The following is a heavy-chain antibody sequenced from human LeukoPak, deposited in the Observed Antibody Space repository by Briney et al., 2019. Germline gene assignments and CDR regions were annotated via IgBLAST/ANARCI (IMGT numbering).Heavy chain of an antibody. D-gene: IGHD7-27*01. V-gene: IGHV3-23*01. CDR3: AKDGPDWGSYFDC. J-gene: IGHJ4*02. CDR2: ITGSGGTT. Sequence: GGSLRLSCAASGFTFSNYVMNWVRQAPGKGLEWVSSITGSGGTTNYADSVKGRFTISRDNSKNTLYLQMNSLRAEDTAIYYCAKDGPDWGSYFDCWGQGTLVTVPS. CDR1: GFTFSNYV.